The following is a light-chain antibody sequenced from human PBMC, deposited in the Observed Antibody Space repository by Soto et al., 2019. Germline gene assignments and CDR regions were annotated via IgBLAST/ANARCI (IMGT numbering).Light chain of an antibody. CDR1: SSDVGGYNY. J-gene: IGLJ1*01. CDR3: SSYTSSSTKV. Sequence: QSVLTQPASVSGSAGQSITISCTGTSSDVGGYNYVSWYQQHPGKAPKLMIYEVSNRPSGVSNRFSGSKSGNTASLTISGLQAEDEADYYCSSYTSSSTKVFGTGTKVTVL. V-gene: IGLV2-14*01. CDR2: EVS.